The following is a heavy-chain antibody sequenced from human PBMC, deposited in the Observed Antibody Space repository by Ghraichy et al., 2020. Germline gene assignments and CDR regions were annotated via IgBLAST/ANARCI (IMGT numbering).Heavy chain of an antibody. V-gene: IGHV3-53*01. D-gene: IGHD4-17*01. J-gene: IGHJ6*02. CDR2: IYSGGST. Sequence: GESLNISCAASGFTVSSNYMSWVRQAPGKGLEWVSVIYSGGSTYYADSVKGRFTISRDNSKNTLYLQMNSLRAEDTAVYYCARDNDGDYGSRYYYYYGMDVWGQRTTVTVSS. CDR1: GFTVSSNY. CDR3: ARDNDGDYGSRYYYYYGMDV.